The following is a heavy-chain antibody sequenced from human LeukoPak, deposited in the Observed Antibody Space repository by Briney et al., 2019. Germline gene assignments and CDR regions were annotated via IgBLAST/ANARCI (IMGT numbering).Heavy chain of an antibody. Sequence: PGGSLRLSCAASGFTFSSYAMHWVRQAPGKGLEWVAVISYDGSNKYYADSVKGRFTISRHNAKNSLFLQMDSLRAEDTAVYYCARDHQEYCSGGSCTVFDYWGQGTLVTVSS. CDR2: ISYDGSNK. D-gene: IGHD2-15*01. CDR3: ARDHQEYCSGGSCTVFDY. CDR1: GFTFSSYA. J-gene: IGHJ4*02. V-gene: IGHV3-30*04.